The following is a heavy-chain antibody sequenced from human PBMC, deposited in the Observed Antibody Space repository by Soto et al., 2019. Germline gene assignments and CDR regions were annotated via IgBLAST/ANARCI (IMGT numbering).Heavy chain of an antibody. Sequence: EVQLVESGGGLVQPGGSLRLSCAASGFTFSGYWMHWVRQAPGKGLVWVSRLNSDGSSGYYGDSMKGRFTISRDNAKNTLYLQMNSLRDEDTAVYYSAEGLKNYYGMDVWGQGSTVIVSS. D-gene: IGHD3-16*01. J-gene: IGHJ6*02. V-gene: IGHV3-74*01. CDR2: LNSDGSSG. CDR3: AEGLKNYYGMDV. CDR1: GFTFSGYW.